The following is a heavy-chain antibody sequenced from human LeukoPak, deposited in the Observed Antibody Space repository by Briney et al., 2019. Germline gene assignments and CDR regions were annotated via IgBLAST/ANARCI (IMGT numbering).Heavy chain of an antibody. CDR3: ARGAKVGATFDY. CDR1: GYTFTDYP. Sequence: ASVKVFCKASGYTFTDYPMHWVRQAPGQGLQWMGVFNPYSGATNYARNFQGRVTMTLDTSITTAYMELIRLRVDDTAIYFCARGAKVGATFDYWGRGTLLTVSS. CDR2: FNPYSGAT. D-gene: IGHD1-26*01. V-gene: IGHV1-2*02. J-gene: IGHJ4*02.